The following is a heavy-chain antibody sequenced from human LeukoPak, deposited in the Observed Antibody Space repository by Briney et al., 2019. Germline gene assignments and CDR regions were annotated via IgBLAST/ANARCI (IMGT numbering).Heavy chain of an antibody. CDR3: AGTAAFFRGRTGVYYLSDL. V-gene: IGHV1-2*02. J-gene: IGHJ5*02. CDR2: MNPNSGET. CDR1: GYTLTAYY. Sequence: ASVKVSCKASGYTLTAYYIPWLRQSPGHGLGWGGWMNPNSGETKYTQIFECRVDMTRDMSANTAYLEMSRLPSDDTAVYYCAGTAAFFRGRTGVYYLSDLWGQGTLVTVSS. D-gene: IGHD3-10*01.